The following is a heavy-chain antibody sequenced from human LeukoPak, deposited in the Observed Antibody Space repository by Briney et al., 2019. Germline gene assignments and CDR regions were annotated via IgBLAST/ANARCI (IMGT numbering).Heavy chain of an antibody. V-gene: IGHV1-69*13. CDR2: IIPIFGTT. CDR1: GGSFSSYA. Sequence: ASVKVSCKTSGGSFSSYAFSWVRRAPGQGLEWMGRIIPIFGTTNYAQNFQGRVTITADESTSTAYMELSSLRSEDTAVYYCARGTASYYRLDSWGQGTLVTVSS. J-gene: IGHJ4*02. D-gene: IGHD1-26*01. CDR3: ARGTASYYRLDS.